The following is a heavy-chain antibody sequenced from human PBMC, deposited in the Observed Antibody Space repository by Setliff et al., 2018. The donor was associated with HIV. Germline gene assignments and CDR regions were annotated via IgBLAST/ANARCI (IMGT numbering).Heavy chain of an antibody. CDR2: VYNSGTT. D-gene: IGHD3-22*01. J-gene: IGHJ6*02. Sequence: SETLSLTCTVSGASSSSHYWSWIRQPPGKAPEWIGYVYNSGTTKYNPSLKSRVTISVDTSKNQFSLRLSSVTAADTAVYYCARSRTSSGYYGVTGYGMDVWGQGTTVTVSS. V-gene: IGHV4-59*11. CDR3: ARSRTSSGYYGVTGYGMDV. CDR1: GASSSSHY.